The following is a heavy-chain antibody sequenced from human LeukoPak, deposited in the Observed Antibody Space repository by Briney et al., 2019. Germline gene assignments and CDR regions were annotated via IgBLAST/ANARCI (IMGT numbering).Heavy chain of an antibody. CDR2: IKQDGSEK. CDR1: GFTFSSYW. V-gene: IGHV3-7*01. CDR3: ARVKPYYYYYGMDV. J-gene: IGHJ6*02. Sequence: PGGSLTLSCAPSGFTFSSYWMSWVRQAPGRGLEWVANIKQDGSEKYYVDSVKGRFTISRDNAKNSLYLQMNSLRAEDTAVYYCARVKPYYYYYGMDVWGQGTTVTVSS.